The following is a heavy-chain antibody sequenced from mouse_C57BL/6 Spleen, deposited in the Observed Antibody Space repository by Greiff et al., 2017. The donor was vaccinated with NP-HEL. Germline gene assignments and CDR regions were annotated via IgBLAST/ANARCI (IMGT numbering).Heavy chain of an antibody. D-gene: IGHD1-1*01. CDR1: GYTFTSYW. J-gene: IGHJ4*01. V-gene: IGHV1-72*01. CDR3: ARAAPHYYGSSYNYAMGY. CDR2: IDPNSGGT. Sequence: QVQLQQPGAELVKPGASVKLSCKASGYTFTSYWMHWVKQRPGRGLEWIGRIDPNSGGTKYNEKFKSKATLTVDKPSSTAYMQLSSLTSEDSAVYYCARAAPHYYGSSYNYAMGYWGQGTSVTVSS.